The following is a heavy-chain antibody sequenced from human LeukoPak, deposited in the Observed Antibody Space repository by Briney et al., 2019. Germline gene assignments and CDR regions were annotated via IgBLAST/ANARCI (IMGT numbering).Heavy chain of an antibody. J-gene: IGHJ4*02. Sequence: GESLKISCKGSGYSFTSYWIGWVRQMPGRGLEWMGIIYPGDSDTRYSPSFQGQVTISADKSISTAYLQWSSLKASDTAMYYCAICGCSGGSCYGPFDYWGQGTLVTVSS. CDR3: AICGCSGGSCYGPFDY. CDR2: IYPGDSDT. D-gene: IGHD2-15*01. V-gene: IGHV5-51*01. CDR1: GYSFTSYW.